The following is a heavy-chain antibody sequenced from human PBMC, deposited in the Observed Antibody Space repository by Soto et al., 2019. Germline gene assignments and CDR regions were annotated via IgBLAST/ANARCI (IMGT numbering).Heavy chain of an antibody. Sequence: GESLKISCKGSGYFFSSQWIAWVRLMPGKGLEWMGIIHPGDSDTRYSPSFQGQVIISVDGSINTAYLQSRSLEASDTAVYYCASQGQNRDPPLAFWGQGTPVTVSS. D-gene: IGHD1-1*01. V-gene: IGHV5-51*01. CDR3: ASQGQNRDPPLAF. J-gene: IGHJ4*02. CDR1: GYFFSSQW. CDR2: IHPGDSDT.